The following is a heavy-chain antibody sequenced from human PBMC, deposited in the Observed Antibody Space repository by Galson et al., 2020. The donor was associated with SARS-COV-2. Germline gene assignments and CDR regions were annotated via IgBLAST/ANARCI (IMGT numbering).Heavy chain of an antibody. D-gene: IGHD6-25*01. CDR3: ERRNMQRGAFDI. V-gene: IGHV4-39*01. J-gene: IGHJ3*02. Sequence: SQTLSLTCTVSGGSISSSNFYWGWLRQPPGKELEWIGSIYYSGSTSYNPSLKSRVTISVDTAKNQFSLKLSTVTAADTAVYYCERRNMQRGAFDIWGQGTMVTVSS. CDR2: IYYSGST. CDR1: GGSISSSNFY.